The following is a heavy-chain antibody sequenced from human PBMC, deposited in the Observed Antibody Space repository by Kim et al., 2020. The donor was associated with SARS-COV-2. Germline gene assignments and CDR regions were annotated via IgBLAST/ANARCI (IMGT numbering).Heavy chain of an antibody. D-gene: IGHD3-22*01. CDR2: INHSGST. CDR3: ARVREGITMIVVVTTYYYYYMDV. Sequence: SETLSLTCAVYGGSFSGYYWSWIHQPPGKGLEWIGEINHSGSTNYNPSLKSRVTISVDTSKNQFSLKLSSVTTADTAVYYCARVREGITMIVVVTTYYYYYMDVWGKGTTVTVSS. CDR1: GGSFSGYY. V-gene: IGHV4-34*01. J-gene: IGHJ6*03.